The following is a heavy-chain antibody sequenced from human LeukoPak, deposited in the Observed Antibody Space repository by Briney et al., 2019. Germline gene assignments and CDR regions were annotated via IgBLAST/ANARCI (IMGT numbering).Heavy chain of an antibody. Sequence: ASVKVSCKASGYTFTGYYMHWVRQAPGQGLEWMGWINPNSGGTNYAQKFQGWVTMTRDTSISTAYMELSRLRSDDTAVYYCARSSGETYYDFWSGYSRGTFDIWAKGQWSPSLQ. CDR3: ARSSGETYYDFWSGYSRGTFDI. CDR2: INPNSGGT. J-gene: IGHJ3*02. V-gene: IGHV1-2*04. D-gene: IGHD3-3*01. CDR1: GYTFTGYY.